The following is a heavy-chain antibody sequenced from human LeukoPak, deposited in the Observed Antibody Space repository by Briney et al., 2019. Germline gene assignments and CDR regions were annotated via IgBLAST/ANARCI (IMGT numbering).Heavy chain of an antibody. V-gene: IGHV4-4*07. CDR2: MFYSGST. CDR1: GASITSYH. D-gene: IGHD2-15*01. Sequence: ASETLSLTCTVSGASITSYHWSWIRQPAGKGLEWIGRMFYSGSTDYNPSLKSRLTMSIDTSKNQFSLKLSSVTAADTAVYYCARHGLGFGSGIYYFDYWGQGTLVTVSS. CDR3: ARHGLGFGSGIYYFDY. J-gene: IGHJ4*02.